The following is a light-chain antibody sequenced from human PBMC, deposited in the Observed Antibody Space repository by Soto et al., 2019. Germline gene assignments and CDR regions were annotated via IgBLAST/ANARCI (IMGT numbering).Light chain of an antibody. Sequence: DIQMTQSPYTLSPSVGDRVSITCRASQSISDWLAWYQQKPGKAPKLLIYDASSLESGVPSRFSGSGSGTEFSLTISRLQPDDFATYYCQQYNSYSVNAFGQGTKLEIK. J-gene: IGKJ2*01. CDR3: QQYNSYSVNA. CDR2: DAS. CDR1: QSISDW. V-gene: IGKV1-5*01.